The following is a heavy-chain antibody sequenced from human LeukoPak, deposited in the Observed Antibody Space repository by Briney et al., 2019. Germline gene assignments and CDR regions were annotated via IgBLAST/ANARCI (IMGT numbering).Heavy chain of an antibody. D-gene: IGHD3-22*01. CDR2: ISWSSGSI. CDR1: GFTFDEYA. CDR3: AKDLDSSGYYGPLDS. J-gene: IGHJ4*02. Sequence: QPGRSLRLSCAASGFTFDEYAMHWVRHAPGKGLEWVSGISWSSGSIDYADSGKGRFTISRDNATNSLYLQMNSLRAEDTALYYCAKDLDSSGYYGPLDSWGQGTLVTVSS. V-gene: IGHV3-9*01.